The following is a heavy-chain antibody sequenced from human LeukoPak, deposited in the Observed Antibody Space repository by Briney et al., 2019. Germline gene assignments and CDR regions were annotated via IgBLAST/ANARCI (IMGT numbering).Heavy chain of an antibody. Sequence: SGPALVKPTQTLTLTCTFSGFSLSTSGMCVSWIRQPPGKALEWLARIDWDDDKYYSTSLETRLTISKDTSKNQVVLTMTNMDPVDTATYYCARMRRSVHKDYWYFDLWGRGTLVTVSS. CDR2: IDWDDDK. V-gene: IGHV2-70*11. CDR1: GFSLSTSGMC. J-gene: IGHJ2*01. CDR3: ARMRRSVHKDYWYFDL. D-gene: IGHD1-26*01.